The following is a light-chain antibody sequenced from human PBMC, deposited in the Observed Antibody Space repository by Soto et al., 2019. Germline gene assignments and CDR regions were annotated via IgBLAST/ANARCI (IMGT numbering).Light chain of an antibody. CDR1: SSDVGSYNL. J-gene: IGLJ1*01. CDR2: EVS. CDR3: CSYAGSSNPYV. Sequence: QSALTQPASVSGSPGQSITISCTGTSSDVGSYNLVSWYQQHPGKAPKLMIYEVSKRPSGVSNRFSGSKSGNTASLTISGLQAEDAADYYCCSYAGSSNPYVFGTGPKLTVL. V-gene: IGLV2-23*02.